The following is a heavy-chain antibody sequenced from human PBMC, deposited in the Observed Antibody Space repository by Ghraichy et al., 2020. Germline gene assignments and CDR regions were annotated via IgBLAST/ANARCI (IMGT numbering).Heavy chain of an antibody. V-gene: IGHV4-30-4*01. CDR3: ARDNSPSRWPNWYFDL. J-gene: IGHJ2*01. Sequence: SETLSLTCTVSGGSISSGGYYWSWIRQPPRKGLEWIGYISYSGSTYYNTSLKSRVTISVDTSKNQFSLKLSSVTAADTAVYYCARDNSPSRWPNWYFDLWGRGTLVTVSS. CDR2: ISYSGST. D-gene: IGHD4-23*01. CDR1: GGSISSGGYY.